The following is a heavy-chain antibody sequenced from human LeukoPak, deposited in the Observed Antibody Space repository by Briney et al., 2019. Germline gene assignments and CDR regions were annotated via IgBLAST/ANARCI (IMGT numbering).Heavy chain of an antibody. CDR2: MNPNSGNT. CDR3: ARAPRITMVRGVIYWFDP. CDR1: GYTFTSYD. Sequence: ASVKVSCKASGYTFTSYDINWVRQATGQGLEWMGWMNPNSGNTGYAQKFQGRVTITRNTSISTAYMELSSLRSEDTAVYYCARAPRITMVRGVIYWFDPWGQGTLVTVSP. D-gene: IGHD3-10*01. J-gene: IGHJ5*02. V-gene: IGHV1-8*03.